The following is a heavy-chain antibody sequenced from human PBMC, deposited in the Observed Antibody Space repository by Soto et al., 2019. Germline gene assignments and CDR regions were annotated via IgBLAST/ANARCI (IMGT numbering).Heavy chain of an antibody. CDR1: SYTFTSYG. Sequence: ASVKVSCKASSYTFTSYGISWVRQAPGQGLEWMGWISAYNGNTNYAQKLQGRVTMTTDTSTSTAYMELRSLRSDDTAVYYCARVLFPQLLERHWFDPWGQGTLVTVSS. V-gene: IGHV1-18*01. CDR3: ARVLFPQLLERHWFDP. CDR2: ISAYNGNT. D-gene: IGHD1-1*01. J-gene: IGHJ5*02.